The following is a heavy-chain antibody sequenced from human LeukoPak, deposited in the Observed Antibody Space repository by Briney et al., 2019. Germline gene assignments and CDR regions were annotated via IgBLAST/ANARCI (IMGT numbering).Heavy chain of an antibody. D-gene: IGHD5-24*01. J-gene: IGHJ3*02. V-gene: IGHV4-34*01. CDR1: GGSFSGYY. CDR2: INHSGST. Sequence: SETLSLTCAVYGGSFSGYYWSWIRQPPGKGLEWIGEINHSGSTNSNPSLRSRVTISIDTSKNQFSLKLSSVTAADTAVYYCARPTIALLAFDIWGQGTMVTVSS. CDR3: ARPTIALLAFDI.